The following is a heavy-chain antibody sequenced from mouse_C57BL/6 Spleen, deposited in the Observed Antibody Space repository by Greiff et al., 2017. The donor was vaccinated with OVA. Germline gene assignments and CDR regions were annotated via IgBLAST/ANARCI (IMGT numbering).Heavy chain of an antibody. CDR2: IYPGDGDT. V-gene: IGHV1-80*01. J-gene: IGHJ4*01. Sequence: VQVVESGAELVKPGASVKISCKASGYAFSSYWMNWVKQRPGKGLEWIGQIYPGDGDTNYNGKFKGKATLTADKSSSTAYMQLSSLTSEDSAVYFCARGGLWSYAMDYWGQGTSVTVSS. D-gene: IGHD1-1*02. CDR3: ARGGLWSYAMDY. CDR1: GYAFSSYW.